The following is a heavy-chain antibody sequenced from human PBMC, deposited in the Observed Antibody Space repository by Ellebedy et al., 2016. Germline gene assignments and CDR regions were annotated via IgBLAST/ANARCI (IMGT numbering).Heavy chain of an antibody. Sequence: GESLKISCAASGFTFNNYWMYWVRQTPGKGLVWVSRINSDGSTKTYADSVRGRFAISRDKAKNTLFLQMNSLRAEDTAVYYCARGLEPTYCGTACYNYHFYMDVWGKGTTVTVSS. J-gene: IGHJ6*03. V-gene: IGHV3-74*01. D-gene: IGHD2-21*01. CDR1: GFTFNNYW. CDR3: ARGLEPTYCGTACYNYHFYMDV. CDR2: INSDGSTK.